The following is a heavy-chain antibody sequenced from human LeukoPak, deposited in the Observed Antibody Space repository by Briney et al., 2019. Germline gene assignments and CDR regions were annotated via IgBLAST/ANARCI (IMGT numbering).Heavy chain of an antibody. CDR1: GFPFSSYA. V-gene: IGHV3-23*01. CDR2: ISSSGGST. Sequence: PGGSLRLSCTVSGFPFSSYAMSWVRQAPGKGLEWVSAISSSGGSTYHADSVKGRLTISRDNSKNTLYLQMNSLRAEDTAVYYCAKFSIADYYDSSGCYHPPKNFDYWGQGTLVTVSS. D-gene: IGHD3-22*01. J-gene: IGHJ4*02. CDR3: AKFSIADYYDSSGCYHPPKNFDY.